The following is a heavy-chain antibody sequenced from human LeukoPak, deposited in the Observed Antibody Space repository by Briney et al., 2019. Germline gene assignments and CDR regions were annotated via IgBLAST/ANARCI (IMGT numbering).Heavy chain of an antibody. V-gene: IGHV4-39*07. CDR1: GGSISSSSYY. D-gene: IGHD1-7*01. Sequence: SETLSLTCTVSGGSISSSSYYWGWIRQPPGKGLEWIGSIYYSGSTNYNPSLKSRVTISVDTSKNQFSLKLSSVTAEDTAVYYCARVYSFPDSYWNYSPFDYWGQGTLVTVSS. CDR3: ARVYSFPDSYWNYSPFDY. J-gene: IGHJ4*02. CDR2: IYYSGST.